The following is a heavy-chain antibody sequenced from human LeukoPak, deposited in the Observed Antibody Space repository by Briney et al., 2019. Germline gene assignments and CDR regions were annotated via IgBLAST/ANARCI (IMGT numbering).Heavy chain of an antibody. J-gene: IGHJ5*02. Sequence: PSETLSLTCAVYGGSFSGYYWSWIRQPPGKGLEWIGEINHSGSTNYNPSLKRRVTISVDTSKNQFSLKLSSVTAADTAVYYCARGYNDFWSGYYGGFIWFDPWGQGTLVTVSS. CDR3: ARGYNDFWSGYYGGFIWFDP. D-gene: IGHD3-3*01. CDR1: GGSFSGYY. V-gene: IGHV4-34*01. CDR2: INHSGST.